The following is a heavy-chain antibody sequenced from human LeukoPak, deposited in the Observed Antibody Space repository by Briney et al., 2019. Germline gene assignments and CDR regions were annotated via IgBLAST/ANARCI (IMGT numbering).Heavy chain of an antibody. D-gene: IGHD5-18*01. Sequence: WIGSIYYSGSTYYNPSLKSRVTISVDTSKNQFSLKLSSVTAADTAVYYCARVRYSYGYVGYWGQGTLVTVSS. CDR2: IYYSGST. V-gene: IGHV4-39*01. J-gene: IGHJ4*02. CDR3: ARVRYSYGYVGY.